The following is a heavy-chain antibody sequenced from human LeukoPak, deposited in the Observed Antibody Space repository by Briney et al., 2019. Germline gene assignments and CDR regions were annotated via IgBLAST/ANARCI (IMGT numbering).Heavy chain of an antibody. Sequence: ASVKVSCKASGYTFTSYDINWVRQATGQGLEWMGWMNPNSGNTGYAQKFQGRVTMTRNTSISTAYMELSSLRSEDTAVYYCAAAAADNYYYYYMDVWGKGTTVTVSS. J-gene: IGHJ6*03. V-gene: IGHV1-8*01. CDR1: GYTFTSYD. D-gene: IGHD6-13*01. CDR3: AAAAADNYYYYYMDV. CDR2: MNPNSGNT.